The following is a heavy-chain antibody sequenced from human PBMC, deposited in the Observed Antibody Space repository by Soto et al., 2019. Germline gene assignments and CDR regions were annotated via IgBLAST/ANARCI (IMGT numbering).Heavy chain of an antibody. J-gene: IGHJ5*02. D-gene: IGHD3-9*01. V-gene: IGHV3-23*01. Sequence: EVQLLESGGGLVQPGGSLRLSCAASGFTFSSYAMSWVRQAPGKGLEWVSAISGSGGSTYYADSVKGRFTISRDNSKNTLYLQMNSLRAEDTAVYYCAKLTTPYDILTSVIGWFGPWGQGTLVTVSS. CDR3: AKLTTPYDILTSVIGWFGP. CDR1: GFTFSSYA. CDR2: ISGSGGST.